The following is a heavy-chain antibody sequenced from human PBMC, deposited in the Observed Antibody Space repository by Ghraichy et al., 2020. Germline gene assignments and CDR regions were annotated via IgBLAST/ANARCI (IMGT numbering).Heavy chain of an antibody. Sequence: ETLSLTCAASGFTFSTYAMTWVRQAPGKGLEWVSVISGSGGTTYYADSVKGRFTISRDNSKNTLYLQMNSLRAEDTALYYCAKESAAGICDYWGQGTLVTVSS. D-gene: IGHD6-13*01. CDR3: AKESAAGICDY. CDR2: ISGSGGTT. CDR1: GFTFSTYA. V-gene: IGHV3-23*01. J-gene: IGHJ4*02.